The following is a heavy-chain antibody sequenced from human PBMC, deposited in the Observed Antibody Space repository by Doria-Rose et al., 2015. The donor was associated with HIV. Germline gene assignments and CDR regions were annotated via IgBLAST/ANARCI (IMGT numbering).Heavy chain of an antibody. CDR3: ARIKSSRWYHKYYFDF. V-gene: IGHV2-26*01. D-gene: IGHD6-13*01. Sequence: QVTLKESGPVLVRPTETLTLTCTVSGVSLSSPGMGVSWIRQPPGKALEWLANICSDDERYYQTSLKSRLTISRGTSKSQVVLTMTDMDPVDTATYYCARIKSSRWYHKYYFDFWGQGTLVIVSA. J-gene: IGHJ4*02. CDR2: ICSDDER. CDR1: GVSLSSPGMG.